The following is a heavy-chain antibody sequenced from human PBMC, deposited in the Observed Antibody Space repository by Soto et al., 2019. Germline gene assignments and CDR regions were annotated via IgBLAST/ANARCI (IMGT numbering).Heavy chain of an antibody. D-gene: IGHD2-2*01. Sequence: GESLKISCKGSGYTFTNYWIGWVRQMPGKGLEWMGIIYPGDSDTRYTPSFQGQVTISADKSISTAYLQWSSLKASDTAMYYCARFYCITTSCHNGMDVWGQGTTVTVSS. CDR1: GYTFTNYW. V-gene: IGHV5-51*01. CDR3: ARFYCITTSCHNGMDV. CDR2: IYPGDSDT. J-gene: IGHJ6*02.